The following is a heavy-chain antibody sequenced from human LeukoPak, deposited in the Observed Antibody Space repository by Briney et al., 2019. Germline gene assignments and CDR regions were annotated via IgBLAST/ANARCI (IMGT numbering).Heavy chain of an antibody. CDR1: GYTFTGYY. CDR2: INPNSGGT. D-gene: IGHD3-16*02. J-gene: IGHJ6*03. Sequence: ASVKVSCKASGYTFTGYYMRWVRQAPGQGLEWMGWINPNSGGTNYAQKFQGRVTMTRDTSISTAYMELSRLRSDDTAVYYCARTYRVPKQALYYYYMDVWGKGTTVTVSS. V-gene: IGHV1-2*02. CDR3: ARTYRVPKQALYYYYMDV.